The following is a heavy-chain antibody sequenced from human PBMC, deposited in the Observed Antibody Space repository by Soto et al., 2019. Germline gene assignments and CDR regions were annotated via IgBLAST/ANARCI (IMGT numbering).Heavy chain of an antibody. CDR3: ARGVGSSPPRY. D-gene: IGHD3-9*01. Sequence: ETLSLTCTISGGSISVYYWSWIRQSPRQGLEWIGYVYDNGRPYYSPSLKSRVTISADTSKNQISLKLTSATAADTAVYYCARGVGSSPPRYWGRGTLVTVSS. J-gene: IGHJ4*02. CDR1: GGSISVYY. CDR2: VYDNGRP. V-gene: IGHV4-59*01.